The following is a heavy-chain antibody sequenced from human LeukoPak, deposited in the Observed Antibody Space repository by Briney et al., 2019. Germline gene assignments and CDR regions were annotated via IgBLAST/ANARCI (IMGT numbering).Heavy chain of an antibody. CDR2: TSASGGST. J-gene: IGHJ3*02. V-gene: IGHV3-23*01. Sequence: GGSLRLSCAASGFTFTSYAMSWVRQAPGKGLEWVSGTSASGGSTYYADSVKGRFTISRDNSKNTLYLQMNSLRAEDTAVYYCTNPVGYGDAFDIWGQGTMVTVSS. CDR3: TNPVGYGDAFDI. CDR1: GFTFTSYA. D-gene: IGHD5-12*01.